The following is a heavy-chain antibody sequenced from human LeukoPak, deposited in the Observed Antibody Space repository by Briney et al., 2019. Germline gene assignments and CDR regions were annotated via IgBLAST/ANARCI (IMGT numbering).Heavy chain of an antibody. Sequence: PSETLSLTCTVSGGSFSSGDDYWSWIRQPPGKGLEWIGYIHYSGSTHYTPSLKSRATISVDTSKNQFSLRLSSVTAADTAVYYCARHRGILWWSDAFDIWGQGTMVTVSS. CDR2: IHYSGST. D-gene: IGHD2-21*01. CDR1: GGSFSSGDDY. J-gene: IGHJ3*02. V-gene: IGHV4-30-4*08. CDR3: ARHRGILWWSDAFDI.